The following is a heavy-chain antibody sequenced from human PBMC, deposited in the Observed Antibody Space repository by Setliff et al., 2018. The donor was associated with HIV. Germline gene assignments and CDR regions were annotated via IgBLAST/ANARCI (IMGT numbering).Heavy chain of an antibody. V-gene: IGHV4-31*03. D-gene: IGHD3-10*01. Sequence: SETLSLTCTVSGDSISSGGSPWTWIRQHPGKGLEWIGYIYYSGSTYYNPSLKSRVTISVDTSKNQFSLNLSSVTAADTAVYYCAREGTMVRGASDYWGQGTPVTVSS. CDR2: IYYSGST. J-gene: IGHJ4*02. CDR1: GDSISSGGSP. CDR3: AREGTMVRGASDY.